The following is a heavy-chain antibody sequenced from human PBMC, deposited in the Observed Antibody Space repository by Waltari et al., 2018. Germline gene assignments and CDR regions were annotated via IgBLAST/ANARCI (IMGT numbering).Heavy chain of an antibody. CDR1: GGTLSRSA. CDR3: ARAGLDAFDI. D-gene: IGHD3-9*01. V-gene: IGHV1-69*04. Sequence: QVQLVQSGAEVKKPGSPVTVSCKASGGTLSRSAIRWVRQAPGQGLEWMGRIIPILGIANYAQKFQGRVTITADKSTSTAYMELSSLRSEDTAVYYCARAGLDAFDIWGQGTMVTVSS. J-gene: IGHJ3*02. CDR2: IIPILGIA.